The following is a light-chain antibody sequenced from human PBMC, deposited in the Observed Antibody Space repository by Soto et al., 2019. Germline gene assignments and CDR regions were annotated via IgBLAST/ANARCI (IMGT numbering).Light chain of an antibody. V-gene: IGLV2-23*03. J-gene: IGLJ2*01. Sequence: QSALTQPASVSGSPGQSITISCTGTSNDVGSYNLVSWYQQYPGKAPKLMIYEGSKRPSGVSNRFSGSKSDNTASLTISGLQAEDEADYYCCSYAGSSTFVFGGGTQLTVL. CDR2: EGS. CDR1: SNDVGSYNL. CDR3: CSYAGSSTFV.